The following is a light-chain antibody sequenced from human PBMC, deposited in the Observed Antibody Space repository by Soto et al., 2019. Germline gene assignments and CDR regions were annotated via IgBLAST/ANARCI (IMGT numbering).Light chain of an antibody. CDR1: QDIRRA. CDR2: AAS. J-gene: IGKJ1*01. Sequence: AIQLTQSPSSLSASVGDRVTITCRASQDIRRALGWYQQKPGKVPKLLIYAASTLKSGVPSRFSGSGSGTEFTLTISSLQPDDFATYYCQHYNSYSEAFGQGTKVELK. V-gene: IGKV1-13*02. CDR3: QHYNSYSEA.